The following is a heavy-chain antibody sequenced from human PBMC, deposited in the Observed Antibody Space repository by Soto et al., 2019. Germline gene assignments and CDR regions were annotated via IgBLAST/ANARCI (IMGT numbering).Heavy chain of an antibody. CDR2: ISGSGGST. Sequence: PGGSLRLSCASSGFTFSSYAMSLVRQAPGKGLEWVSAISGSGGSTYYADSVKGRFTISRDNSKNTLYLQMNSLRAEDTAVYYCAKDYCSSTSPYCARPGTNAFDIWGQGTMVTVSS. CDR3: AKDYCSSTSPYCARPGTNAFDI. J-gene: IGHJ3*02. D-gene: IGHD2-2*01. V-gene: IGHV3-23*01. CDR1: GFTFSSYA.